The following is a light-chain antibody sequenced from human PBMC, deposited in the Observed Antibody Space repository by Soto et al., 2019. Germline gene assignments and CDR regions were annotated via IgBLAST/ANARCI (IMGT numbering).Light chain of an antibody. J-gene: IGLJ1*01. CDR1: SSDVGGYNY. V-gene: IGLV2-8*01. Sequence: QSALTQPPSASGSPGQSVTISCTGTSSDVGGYNYVSWYQQHPGKVPKLMVYEVNKRPSGVPDRFSGSKSGNTASLTVSGLQDEDEADYYCTSYAGGNNVCGTGTKLTVL. CDR2: EVN. CDR3: TSYAGGNNV.